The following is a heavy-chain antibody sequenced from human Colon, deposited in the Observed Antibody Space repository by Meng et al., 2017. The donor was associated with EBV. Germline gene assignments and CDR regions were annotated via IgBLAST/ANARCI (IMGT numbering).Heavy chain of an antibody. D-gene: IGHD7-27*01. V-gene: IGHV4-30-2*01. CDR2: IYHSGST. Sequence: QLQLQSSGSGLVKPSQPLSLPCDVSGDSVTNGGYSWSWIRQRTGKGLEWIGYIYHSGSTKYNPSLKSPVTISVDTSKNQFYLKLSSVTAADTAVYYCARDTSTWGNKGLDHWGQGILVTVSS. J-gene: IGHJ4*02. CDR3: ARDTSTWGNKGLDH. CDR1: GDSVTNGGYS.